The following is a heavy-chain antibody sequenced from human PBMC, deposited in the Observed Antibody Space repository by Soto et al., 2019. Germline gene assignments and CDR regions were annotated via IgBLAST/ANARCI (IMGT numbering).Heavy chain of an antibody. V-gene: IGHV1-18*01. CDR3: ARGPDPPYFDY. J-gene: IGHJ4*02. Sequence: QVQLVQSGGEVAKPGASVKVSCKASGYTFTNYGINWVRQAPGLGLEWMGWINVYNGKTNYAQKFQARVTMTTDTSTNTVYMELRSLRSDDTAVYYCARGPDPPYFDYWGQGTLVILSS. CDR2: INVYNGKT. CDR1: GYTFTNYG.